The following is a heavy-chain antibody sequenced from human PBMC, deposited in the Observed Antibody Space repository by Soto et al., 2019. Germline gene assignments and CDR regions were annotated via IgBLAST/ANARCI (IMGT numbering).Heavy chain of an antibody. CDR1: GFTFSSYS. J-gene: IGHJ4*02. V-gene: IGHV3-21*01. CDR3: ARDHQIQLSVGEY. CDR2: ISSSSSYI. D-gene: IGHD5-18*01. Sequence: EVQPVESGGGLVKPGGSLRLSCAASGFTFSSYSMNWVRQAPGKGLEWVSSISSSSSYIYYADSVKGRFTISRDNAKNSLYLQMNSLRAEDTAVYYCARDHQIQLSVGEYWGQGTLVTVSS.